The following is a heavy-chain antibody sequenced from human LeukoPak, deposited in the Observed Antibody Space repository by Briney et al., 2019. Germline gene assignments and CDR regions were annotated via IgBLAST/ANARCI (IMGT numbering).Heavy chain of an antibody. J-gene: IGHJ4*02. D-gene: IGHD6-19*01. V-gene: IGHV1-2*06. Sequence: ASVKVSCKASGYTFTSYYMHWVRQAPGQGLEWMGRINPNSGGTNYAQKFQGRVTMTRDTSISTAYMELSRLRSDDTAVYYCASGSYSSGWPFDYWGQGTLVTVSS. CDR2: INPNSGGT. CDR3: ASGSYSSGWPFDY. CDR1: GYTFTSYY.